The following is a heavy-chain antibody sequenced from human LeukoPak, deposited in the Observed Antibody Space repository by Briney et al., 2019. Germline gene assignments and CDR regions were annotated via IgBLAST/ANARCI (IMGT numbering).Heavy chain of an antibody. CDR1: GFTFSSYW. Sequence: QPGGSLRLSCAASGFTFSSYWMHWVRQTPGKGLVWVSRINSDGSSTSYADSVKGRFTISRDNAKNTLYLQMNSLRAEDTAVFYCAKDRDDYVWGSYLGAFDIWGQGTMVTVSS. CDR2: INSDGSST. D-gene: IGHD3-16*01. V-gene: IGHV3-74*01. J-gene: IGHJ3*02. CDR3: AKDRDDYVWGSYLGAFDI.